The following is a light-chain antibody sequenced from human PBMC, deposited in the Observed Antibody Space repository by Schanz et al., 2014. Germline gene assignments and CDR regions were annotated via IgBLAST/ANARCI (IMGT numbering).Light chain of an antibody. CDR3: QQSHDGVWT. CDR2: TSS. Sequence: DIQMTQSPSSLSASVGDRVTITCRASQTVSSYVSWYQQKAGKAPKVLIHTSSSLQSGVPSRFRGSGSGTDFTLTINSLQLEDFATYFCQQSHDGVWTFGQGTTVEIK. CDR1: QTVSSY. J-gene: IGKJ1*01. V-gene: IGKV1-39*01.